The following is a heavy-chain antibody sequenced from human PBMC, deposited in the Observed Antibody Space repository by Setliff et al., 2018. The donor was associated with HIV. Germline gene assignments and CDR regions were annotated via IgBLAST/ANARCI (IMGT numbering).Heavy chain of an antibody. CDR1: GGTFSSYA. CDR2: IIPIFGTT. J-gene: IGHJ5*02. CDR3: ARADPFVTERSHDFGGNSGGWFDP. V-gene: IGHV1-69*13. D-gene: IGHD4-17*01. Sequence: SVKVSCKASGGTFSSYAISWVRRAPGQGPEWMGAIIPIFGTTKYAQRFQGRVTITADASTSTAYMELSSLRSEDTAVYYCARADPFVTERSHDFGGNSGGWFDPWGQGTLVTVSS.